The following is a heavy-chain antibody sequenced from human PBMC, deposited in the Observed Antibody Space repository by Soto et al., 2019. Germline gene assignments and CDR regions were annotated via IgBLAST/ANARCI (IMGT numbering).Heavy chain of an antibody. CDR2: IYHSGST. CDR1: GGSISSGGYS. CDR3: ARGGVDYYDSSGYYFSPYYFDY. Sequence: SETLSLTCAVSGGSISSGGYSWSWIRQPPGKGLEWIGYIYHSGSTYYNPSLKSRVTISVDRSKNQFSLKLSSVTAADTAVYYCARGGVDYYDSSGYYFSPYYFDYWGREPWSPSPQ. D-gene: IGHD3-22*01. J-gene: IGHJ4*02. V-gene: IGHV4-30-2*01.